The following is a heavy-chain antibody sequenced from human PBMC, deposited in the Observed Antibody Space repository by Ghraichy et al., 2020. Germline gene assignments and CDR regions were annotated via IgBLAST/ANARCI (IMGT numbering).Heavy chain of an antibody. Sequence: GGSLRLSCAASGFTFSSYWMHWVRQAPGKGLVWVSRIKTDGSSTDYADSVKGRFTVSRDNAKSTLYLQMNSLRAEDTAVYYCARDLHWNCGDYWGQGTLVNGSS. CDR3: ARDLHWNCGDY. D-gene: IGHD1-7*01. V-gene: IGHV3-74*01. J-gene: IGHJ4*02. CDR1: GFTFSSYW. CDR2: IKTDGSST.